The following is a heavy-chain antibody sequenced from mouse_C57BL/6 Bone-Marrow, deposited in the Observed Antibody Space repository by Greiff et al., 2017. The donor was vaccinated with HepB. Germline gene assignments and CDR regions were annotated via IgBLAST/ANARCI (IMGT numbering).Heavy chain of an antibody. CDR2: IGSGGST. CDR3: ADAYYREYYAMDY. J-gene: IGHJ4*01. CDR1: GFSLTSYG. Sequence: QVQLQQSGPGLVQPSQCLSITCTASGFSLTSYGVHWVRQSPGKGLEWLGVIGSGGSTDYNAAFISRLSISKDNSKSQVFFKMHSLQADDTAIYYCADAYYREYYAMDYGGQGTSVTVSS. V-gene: IGHV2-2*01. D-gene: IGHD2-12*01.